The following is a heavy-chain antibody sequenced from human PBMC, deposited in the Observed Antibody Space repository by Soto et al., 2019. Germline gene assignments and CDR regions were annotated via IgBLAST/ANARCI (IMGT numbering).Heavy chain of an antibody. Sequence: SETLSLTCTVSGGSISSYYWSWIRQPPGKGLEWIGYIYYSGSTNYNPSLKSRVTISVDTSKNQFSLKLSSVTAADTAVYYCARRVDYVWGSYRYSPYFDYWDQGTLVTSPQ. CDR1: GGSISSYY. V-gene: IGHV4-59*08. CDR3: ARRVDYVWGSYRYSPYFDY. D-gene: IGHD3-16*02. CDR2: IYYSGST. J-gene: IGHJ4*02.